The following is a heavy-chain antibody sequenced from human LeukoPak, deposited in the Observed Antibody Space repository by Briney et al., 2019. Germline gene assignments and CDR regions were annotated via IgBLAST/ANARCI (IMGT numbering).Heavy chain of an antibody. Sequence: PGGSLILSCAASGFTFSSYAMSWVRQAPGKGLEWVSAISGSGGSTYYADSVKGRFTISRDNSKNTLYLQMNSLRAEDTAVYYCAKGEFGYYDSSGYYYGYWGQGTLVTVSS. J-gene: IGHJ4*02. CDR1: GFTFSSYA. CDR2: ISGSGGST. CDR3: AKGEFGYYDSSGYYYGY. D-gene: IGHD3-22*01. V-gene: IGHV3-23*01.